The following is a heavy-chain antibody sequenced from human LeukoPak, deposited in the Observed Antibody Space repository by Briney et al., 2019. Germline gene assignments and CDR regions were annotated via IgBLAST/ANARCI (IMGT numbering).Heavy chain of an antibody. Sequence: EASVTVSFTASGYTFTSYGISWVRQAPGQGLAWMGWISAYNGNTNYAQKLQGRVTMTTDTSTSTAYMELRSLRSDDTAVYYCARDRITMVRGAYPYSMDVWGQGTTVTVSS. CDR3: ARDRITMVRGAYPYSMDV. J-gene: IGHJ6*02. D-gene: IGHD3-10*01. CDR2: ISAYNGNT. CDR1: GYTFTSYG. V-gene: IGHV1-18*01.